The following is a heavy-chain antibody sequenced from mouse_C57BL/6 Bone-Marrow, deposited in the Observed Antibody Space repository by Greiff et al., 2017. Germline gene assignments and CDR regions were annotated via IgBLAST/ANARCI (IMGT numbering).Heavy chain of an antibody. V-gene: IGHV1-54*01. CDR3: ARAWYYFDY. J-gene: IGHJ2*01. Sequence: QVQLQQSGAELVRPGTSVKVSCKASGYAFTNYLIEWVKQRPGQGLEWIGVINPGSGGTNYNEKFKGQATLTADTSSSSAYMQLSCLTSEDSSVCFCARAWYYFDYWGQGTTLTGSS. CDR2: INPGSGGT. CDR1: GYAFTNYL.